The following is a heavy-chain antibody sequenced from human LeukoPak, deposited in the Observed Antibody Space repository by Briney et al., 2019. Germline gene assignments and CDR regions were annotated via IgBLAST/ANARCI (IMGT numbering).Heavy chain of an antibody. CDR3: AKDYPWGVVDY. V-gene: IGHV3-53*01. CDR2: NNGGGTT. D-gene: IGHD3-10*01. J-gene: IGHJ4*02. CDR1: GFSVSSYY. Sequence: PGGSLRLSRAASGFSVSSYYMSWVRQAPGKGLEWVSVNNGGGTTYYADSVKGRFTISRDNSKNTLYFQMNSLRAEDTAVYYCAKDYPWGVVDYWGQGTLVTVSS.